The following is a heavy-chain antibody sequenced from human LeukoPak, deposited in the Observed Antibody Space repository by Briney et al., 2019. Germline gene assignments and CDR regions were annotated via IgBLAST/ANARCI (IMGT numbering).Heavy chain of an antibody. CDR2: INPSGDST. D-gene: IGHD5-18*01. Sequence: WASVKVSCKASGYTFTNFGIAWVRQAPGQGLEWMGIINPSGDSTTNAQKFQGRVTVTRDTSTSTVYMELSSLRSEDTAVYYCARFGYSYGADYWGQGTLVTVSS. CDR3: ARFGYSYGADY. J-gene: IGHJ4*02. CDR1: GYTFTNFG. V-gene: IGHV1-46*01.